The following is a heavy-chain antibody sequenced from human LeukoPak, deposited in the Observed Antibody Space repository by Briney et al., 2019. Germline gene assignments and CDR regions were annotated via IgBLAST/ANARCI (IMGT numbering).Heavy chain of an antibody. CDR1: GFPFSTYW. CDR2: INQDGSEK. Sequence: GGSLRLSCAASGFPFSTYWMNWVRQTPGKGLECVSTINQDGSEKYYVDSVRGRFTISRDNAKNTLYLQMNSLTPEDTAVYYCARRAQGAWEYTYWGQGTLVTVSS. J-gene: IGHJ4*02. V-gene: IGHV3-7*02. CDR3: ARRAQGAWEYTY. D-gene: IGHD1-26*01.